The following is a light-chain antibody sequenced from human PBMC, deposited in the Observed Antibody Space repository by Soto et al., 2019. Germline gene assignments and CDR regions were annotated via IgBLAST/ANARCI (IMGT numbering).Light chain of an antibody. J-gene: IGKJ4*01. V-gene: IGKV1-16*01. CDR3: QQYYSYPLLT. CDR1: QDIRYY. CDR2: AAS. Sequence: DIQMTQSPSSLSASVGDRVTITCQASQDIRYYLNWFQQKPGKAPKVLIYAASTLQSGVPSRFSGSGSGTDFTLTISCLQSEDFATYYCQQYYSYPLLTFGGGTKVDIK.